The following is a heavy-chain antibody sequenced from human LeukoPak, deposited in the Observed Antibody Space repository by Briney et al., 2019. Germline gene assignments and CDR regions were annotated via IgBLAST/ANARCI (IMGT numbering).Heavy chain of an antibody. CDR1: GGTFSSYG. V-gene: IGHV1-18*01. D-gene: IGHD6-13*01. CDR3: ARDDQHAHYYGMDV. Sequence: ASVKVSCKASGGTFSSYGVSWVRQAPGQGLEWMGWISAKKGNTNYAQKLQGRVTMTTDTSTSTAYMELRSLRSDDTAVYYCARDDQHAHYYGMDVWGQGTTVTVSS. J-gene: IGHJ6*02. CDR2: ISAKKGNT.